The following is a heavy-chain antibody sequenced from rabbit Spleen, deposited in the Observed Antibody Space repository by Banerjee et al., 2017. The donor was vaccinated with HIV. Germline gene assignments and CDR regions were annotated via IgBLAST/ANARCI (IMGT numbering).Heavy chain of an antibody. CDR2: IAGSSSDFT. V-gene: IGHV1S45*01. CDR3: ARDTGSSFSSYGMDL. J-gene: IGHJ6*01. CDR1: GFSFSSSDY. D-gene: IGHD8-1*01. Sequence: QEHLKESGGGLVQPGGSLKLSCTASGFSFSSSDYMCWVRQAPGKGLEWISCIAGSSSDFTYSATWAKGRFTCSKTSSTTVTLQMTSLTVADTATYFCARDTGSSFSSYGMDLWGPGTLVTVS.